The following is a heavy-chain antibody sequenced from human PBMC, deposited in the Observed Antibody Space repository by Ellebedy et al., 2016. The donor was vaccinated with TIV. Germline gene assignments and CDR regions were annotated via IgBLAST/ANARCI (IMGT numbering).Heavy chain of an antibody. V-gene: IGHV3-33*01. CDR2: IWYDGLNK. CDR3: ARDLVILGDCSAGSCSSGTLDH. Sequence: GESLKISCAASGFTFSNYGMHWVRQAPGKGLEWVAIIWYDGLNKFYADSVKGRFTISRDNSKNTLDLQMNSLRAEDTAVYYCARDLVILGDCSAGSCSSGTLDHWGHGTLVTVS. CDR1: GFTFSNYG. J-gene: IGHJ4*01. D-gene: IGHD2-15*01.